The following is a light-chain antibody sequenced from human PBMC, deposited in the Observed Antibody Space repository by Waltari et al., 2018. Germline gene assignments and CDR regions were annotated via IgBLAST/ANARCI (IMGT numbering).Light chain of an antibody. CDR1: PSISNL. CDR2: KAS. CDR3: QQYNGR. V-gene: IGKV1-5*03. J-gene: IGKJ1*01. Sequence: DIQMTQSPSTLSASVGDRVTITCRASPSISNLLAWYQQKPGKAPKYLISKASNLESGVPSRFSGSGSGTEFTLTISSLQPDDFASYYCQQYNGRFGQGTKVEMK.